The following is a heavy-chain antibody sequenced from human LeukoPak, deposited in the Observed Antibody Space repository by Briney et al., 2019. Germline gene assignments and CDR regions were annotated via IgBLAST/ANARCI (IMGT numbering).Heavy chain of an antibody. CDR3: ARGPLSGYYYYYMDV. CDR2: INWNGGST. V-gene: IGHV3-20*04. CDR1: GFTFDDYT. J-gene: IGHJ6*03. Sequence: PGGSLRLSCAASGFTFDDYTMHWVRQAPGKGLEWVSGINWNGGSTGYADSVKGRFTISRDNAKNSLYLQMNSLRAEDTALYYCARGPLSGYYYYYMDVWGKGTTVTVSS.